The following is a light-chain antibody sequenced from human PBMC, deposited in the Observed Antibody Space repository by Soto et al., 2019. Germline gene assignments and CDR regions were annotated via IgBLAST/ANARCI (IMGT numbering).Light chain of an antibody. V-gene: IGLV7-46*01. CDR1: TGAVTSGHY. CDR3: LLSYRGTAG. CDR2: DTT. Sequence: QAVVTQEPSLTVSPGGTVTLTCGSNTGAVTSGHYASWFQQKPGQAPRTLIYDTTNKHSWTPARFSGSLLGGKAALTLSGAQPEDEAEYSCLLSYRGTAGFGGGTKLTVL. J-gene: IGLJ2*01.